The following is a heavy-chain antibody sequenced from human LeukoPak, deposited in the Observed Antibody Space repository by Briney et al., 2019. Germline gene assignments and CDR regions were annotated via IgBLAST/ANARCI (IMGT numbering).Heavy chain of an antibody. CDR3: ARISSWYAFHY. Sequence: ASVKVSCKASGYTFTSYYMHWVRQAPGQGLEWMGIINPSGGSTSYAQKFQGRVTMTRDTSTSTVYMELSRLRSDDTAVYYCARISSWYAFHYWGQGTLVTVSS. J-gene: IGHJ4*02. V-gene: IGHV1-46*01. D-gene: IGHD6-13*01. CDR1: GYTFTSYY. CDR2: INPSGGST.